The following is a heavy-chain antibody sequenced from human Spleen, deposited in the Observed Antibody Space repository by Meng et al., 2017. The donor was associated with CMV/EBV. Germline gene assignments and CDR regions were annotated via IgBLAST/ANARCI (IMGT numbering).Heavy chain of an antibody. V-gene: IGHV1-69*05. J-gene: IGHJ3*02. CDR3: ARGSTIFGVVASWGDAFDI. CDR1: GGTFSSYA. D-gene: IGHD3-3*01. Sequence: SVKVSCKASGGTFSSYAISWVRQAPGQGLEWMGGIIPIFGTANYAQKFQGRVTITTDESTSTAYMELSSLRSEDTAVYSCARGSTIFGVVASWGDAFDIWGQGTRVTVSS. CDR2: IIPIFGTA.